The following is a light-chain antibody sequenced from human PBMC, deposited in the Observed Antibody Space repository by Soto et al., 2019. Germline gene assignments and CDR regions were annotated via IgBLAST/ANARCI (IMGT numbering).Light chain of an antibody. CDR3: LQDFTYPRT. CDR2: SAS. V-gene: IGKV1-6*01. CDR1: QGIRNE. J-gene: IGKJ1*01. Sequence: AIHMTQSPSSVSASVGDRVTITCRASQGIRNELGWYQQKPGKAPKLLIYSASSLQSGVPSRFSGSGSGTDVILTISGLQPEDCATYFCLQDFTYPRTFGQGTKV.